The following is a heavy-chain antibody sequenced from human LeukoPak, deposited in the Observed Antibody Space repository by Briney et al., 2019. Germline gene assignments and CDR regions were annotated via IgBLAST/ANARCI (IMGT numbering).Heavy chain of an antibody. CDR2: ISSSSSTI. D-gene: IGHD6-19*01. CDR3: ARVPYSTGAFDY. J-gene: IGHJ4*02. V-gene: IGHV3-48*02. Sequence: PGRSLRLSCAASGFTFSSYSMNWVRQAPGKGLEWISYISSSSSTIYYTDSVKGRFTISRDNAKNSLYLQMNSLRDEDAALYYCARVPYSTGAFDYWGQGTLVTVSS. CDR1: GFTFSSYS.